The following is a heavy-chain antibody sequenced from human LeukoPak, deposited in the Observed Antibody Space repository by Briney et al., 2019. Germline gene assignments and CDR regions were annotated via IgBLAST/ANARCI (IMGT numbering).Heavy chain of an antibody. CDR3: GVDLTGTIDY. D-gene: IGHD1-20*01. Sequence: GGSLRLSCAASGFTSSSYVMSWVRQAPGKGLEWVSASSGSGSITYYADSVKGRFTISRDNSKNTLYLQMNSLRAEDTAVYYCGVDLTGTIDYWGQGTLVTVSS. J-gene: IGHJ4*02. CDR1: GFTSSSYV. V-gene: IGHV3-23*01. CDR2: SSGSGSIT.